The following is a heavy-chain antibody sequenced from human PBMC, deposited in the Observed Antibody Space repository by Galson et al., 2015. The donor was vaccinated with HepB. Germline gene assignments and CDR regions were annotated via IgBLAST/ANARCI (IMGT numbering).Heavy chain of an antibody. V-gene: IGHV1-69*04. Sequence: SVKVSCKASGGTFSSYAISWVRQAPGQGLEWMGRIIPILGIANYAQKFQGRVTITADKSTSTAYMELSSLRSEDTAVYYCARVMTATGGMDVWGQGTTVTVSS. J-gene: IGHJ6*02. CDR1: GGTFSSYA. CDR3: ARVMTATGGMDV. D-gene: IGHD3-16*01. CDR2: IIPILGIA.